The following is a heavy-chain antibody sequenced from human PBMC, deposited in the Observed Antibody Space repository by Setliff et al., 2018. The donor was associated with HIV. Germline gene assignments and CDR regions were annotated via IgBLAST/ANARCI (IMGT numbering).Heavy chain of an antibody. CDR2: IYYSGST. J-gene: IGHJ6*02. D-gene: IGHD6-13*01. V-gene: IGHV4-59*01. Sequence: SETLSLTCTVSGGSISSYYWSWIRQPPGKGLEWIGYIYYSGSTNYNPSLKSRVTISVDTSKNQFSLKLSSVTAADTAVYYCARVGDSRSTYGMDVWGQGTTVTVSS. CDR1: GGSISSYY. CDR3: ARVGDSRSTYGMDV.